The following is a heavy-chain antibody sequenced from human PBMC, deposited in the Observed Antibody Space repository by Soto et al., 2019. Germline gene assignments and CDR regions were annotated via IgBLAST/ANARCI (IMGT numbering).Heavy chain of an antibody. V-gene: IGHV1-69*13. J-gene: IGHJ6*02. CDR3: ASLSSSSHYYYGMDV. CDR1: GGTFSSYA. Sequence: ASVKVSCKASGGTFSSYAISWVRQAPGQGLEWMGGIIPIFGTANYAQKFQGRVTITADESTSTAYMEPSSLRSEGTAVYYCASLSSSSHYYYGMDVWGQGTTVTVSS. D-gene: IGHD6-6*01. CDR2: IIPIFGTA.